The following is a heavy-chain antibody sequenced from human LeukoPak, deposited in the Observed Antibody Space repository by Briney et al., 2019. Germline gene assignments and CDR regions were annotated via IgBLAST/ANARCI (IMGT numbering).Heavy chain of an antibody. CDR2: IRYDGSNK. D-gene: IGHD3-22*01. CDR1: GFTFSSYG. J-gene: IGHJ5*01. Sequence: GGSLRLSCAASGFTFSSYGMHWVRQAPGKGLEWVAFIRYDGSNKYYADSVKGRFTISRDNSKNTLYLQMNSLRAEDTAVYYCAKDPGRYYDSSGPLENWFDSWGQGTLVTVSS. CDR3: AKDPGRYYDSSGPLENWFDS. V-gene: IGHV3-30*02.